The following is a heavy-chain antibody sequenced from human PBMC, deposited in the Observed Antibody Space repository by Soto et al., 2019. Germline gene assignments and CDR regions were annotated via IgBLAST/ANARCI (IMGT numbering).Heavy chain of an antibody. CDR1: GFTFSSYS. Sequence: EVQLVVSGGGLVQPGGSLRLSCAASGFTFSSYSMNWVRQAPGKGLEWVSYISSSSSTIYYADSVKGRFTISRDNAKNSLYLQMNSLRDEDTAVYYCARVFYSVAGTGGLDYWGQGTLVTVSS. CDR2: ISSSSSTI. CDR3: ARVFYSVAGTGGLDY. V-gene: IGHV3-48*02. J-gene: IGHJ4*02. D-gene: IGHD6-19*01.